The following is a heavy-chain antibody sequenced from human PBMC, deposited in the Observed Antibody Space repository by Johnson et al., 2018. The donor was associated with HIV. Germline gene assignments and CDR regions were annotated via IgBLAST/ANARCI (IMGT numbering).Heavy chain of an antibody. Sequence: VQLVESGGGVVRPGGSLRLSCAASGFTFDDYDMSWVRQAPGKGLEWVSVIGTAGDTYYPGSVKGRFTISRENSKNTLYLQMNSLRDEDTAVYYCVRARGTIFGVIIKGGASDIWGQGTMVTVSS. D-gene: IGHD3-3*01. CDR1: GFTFDDYD. J-gene: IGHJ3*02. CDR3: VRARGTIFGVIIKGGASDI. V-gene: IGHV3-23*04. CDR2: IGTAGDT.